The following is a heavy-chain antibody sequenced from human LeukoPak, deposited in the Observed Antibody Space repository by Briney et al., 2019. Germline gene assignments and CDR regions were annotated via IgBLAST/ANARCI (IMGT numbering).Heavy chain of an antibody. D-gene: IGHD3-3*01. V-gene: IGHV4-34*10. CDR1: GFTFDDYA. CDR3: AREGGFYRPLDY. Sequence: PGGSLRLSCAASGFTFDDYAMHWVRQPPGKGLEWIGEVHLDGRTNYNPSLKSRLIMSVDLPENHISLKLTSVTAADTAVYYCAREGGFYRPLDYSGQGTLVTVSS. J-gene: IGHJ4*02. CDR2: VHLDGRT.